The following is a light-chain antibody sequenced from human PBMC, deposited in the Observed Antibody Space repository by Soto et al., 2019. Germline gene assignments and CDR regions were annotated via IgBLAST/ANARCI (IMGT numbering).Light chain of an antibody. Sequence: QPVLTQSSSASASLGSSVKLTRTLSSGHSSYIIAWHQQQPGKAPRYLMKLEGSGSYNKGSGVPDRFSGSSSGADRYLTISNLQSEDEADYYCETWDSNPHVVFDGGTKVTVL. CDR3: ETWDSNPHVV. CDR2: LEGSGSY. V-gene: IGLV4-60*03. CDR1: SGHSSYI. J-gene: IGLJ2*01.